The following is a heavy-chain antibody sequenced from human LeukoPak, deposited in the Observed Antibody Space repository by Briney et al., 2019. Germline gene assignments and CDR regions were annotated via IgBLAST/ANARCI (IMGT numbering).Heavy chain of an antibody. D-gene: IGHD6-19*01. J-gene: IGHJ4*02. V-gene: IGHV3-30*18. Sequence: GRSLRLSCAASGFSFSSYGMHWVRQAPGKGLEWVAVISYDGSHKYYADSVKGRFTISRDNSKSTLFLQMNSLRAEDTAVFYCAKEIAVADYFDYWGQGTLVTVSS. CDR3: AKEIAVADYFDY. CDR2: ISYDGSHK. CDR1: GFSFSSYG.